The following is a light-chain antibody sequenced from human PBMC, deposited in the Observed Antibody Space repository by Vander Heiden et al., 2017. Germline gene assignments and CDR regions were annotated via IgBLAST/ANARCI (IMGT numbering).Light chain of an antibody. CDR1: QSVLYSSNNKNY. V-gene: IGKV4-1*01. CDR3: QQYYRPPRK. Sequence: LLSDSPSSLSGSLGERATINCKSSQSVLYSSNNKNYLAWYQQKPGQPPKLLIYWASTRESGVPDRVSGSVCGTDFPSPISSLQAEDVAFYFRQQYYRPPRKLGQVIKVEIK. J-gene: IGKJ1*01. CDR2: WAS.